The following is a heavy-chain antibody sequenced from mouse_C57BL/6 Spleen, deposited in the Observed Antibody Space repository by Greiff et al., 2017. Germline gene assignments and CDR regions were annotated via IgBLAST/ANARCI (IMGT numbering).Heavy chain of an antibody. Sequence: EVQVVESGGDLVKPGGSLKLSCAASGFTFSSYGMSWVRQTPDKRLEWVATISSGGSYTYYPDSVKGRFTISRDNAKNTLYLQMSSLKSEDTAMYYCARHVSLKYFDYWGQGTTLTVSS. CDR3: ARHVSLKYFDY. CDR2: ISSGGSYT. J-gene: IGHJ2*01. CDR1: GFTFSSYG. V-gene: IGHV5-6*01.